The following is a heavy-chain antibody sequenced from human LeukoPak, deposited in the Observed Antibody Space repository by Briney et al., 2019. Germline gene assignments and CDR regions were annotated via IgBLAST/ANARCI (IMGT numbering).Heavy chain of an antibody. J-gene: IGHJ4*02. CDR2: IIPILGIA. V-gene: IGHV1-69*04. CDR1: RGTFSSYA. Sequence: SVKVSCKASRGTFSSYAISWVRQAPGQGLEWMGRIIPILGIANYAQKFQGRVTITADKSTSTAYMELSSLRSEDTAVYYCARFGDYYDSSGPYYFDYWGQGTLVTVSS. D-gene: IGHD3-22*01. CDR3: ARFGDYYDSSGPYYFDY.